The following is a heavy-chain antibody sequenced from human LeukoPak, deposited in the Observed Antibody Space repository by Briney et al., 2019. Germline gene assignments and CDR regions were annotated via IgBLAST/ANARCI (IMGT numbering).Heavy chain of an antibody. J-gene: IGHJ4*02. CDR1: GFTFSSYS. CDR2: ISSISRYI. V-gene: IGHV3-21*01. D-gene: IGHD2-2*01. Sequence: PGGSLRLSCAASGFTFSSYSMNWVRQAPGKGLEWVSSISSISRYIYYADSVKGRFTISRDNAKNSLYLQMNSLRAEDTAVYYCASLGSRHCTSPTCYDYWGQGTLVTVSS. CDR3: ASLGSRHCTSPTCYDY.